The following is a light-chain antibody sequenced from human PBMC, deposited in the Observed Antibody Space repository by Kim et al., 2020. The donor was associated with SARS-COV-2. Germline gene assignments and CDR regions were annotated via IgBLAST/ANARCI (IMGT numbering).Light chain of an antibody. CDR3: QVWDSSSDHVV. V-gene: IGLV3-21*04. J-gene: IGLJ2*01. CDR1: NIGSKS. CDR2: NDS. Sequence: SYELTQPPSVSVAPGKTARITCGGDNIGSKSVHWYQQKPGQAPVLVISNDSARPSGIPEGFSGSNSGNTATLTISGVEAGDEADYYCQVWDSSSDHVVFGGGTQLTVL.